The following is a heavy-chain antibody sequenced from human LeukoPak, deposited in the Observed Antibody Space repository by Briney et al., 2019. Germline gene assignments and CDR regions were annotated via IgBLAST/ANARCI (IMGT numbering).Heavy chain of an antibody. CDR2: ISGSSIYI. Sequence: GGSLRLSCAASGFTFSTYSMNWVRQAPGKGLEWVSSISGSSIYIYYADSVKGRFTISRDNAKNSLYLQMNSLRAEDTAVYYCARVRYCSSTSCPCDAFDIWGQGTMVTVSS. D-gene: IGHD2-2*01. J-gene: IGHJ3*02. CDR3: ARVRYCSSTSCPCDAFDI. V-gene: IGHV3-21*01. CDR1: GFTFSTYS.